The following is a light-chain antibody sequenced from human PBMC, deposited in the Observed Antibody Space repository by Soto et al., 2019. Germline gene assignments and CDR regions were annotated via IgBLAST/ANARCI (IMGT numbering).Light chain of an antibody. V-gene: IGKV3-11*01. CDR3: QQRSNWPTIT. CDR2: DAS. CDR1: QSVSKH. J-gene: IGKJ4*01. Sequence: EIVLTQSPATLSLSPGERATLSCRASQSVSKHLAWYQQKPRQAPSLLIHDASNRATGIPARFSGSGAGTAFTLTISSLEHEDFGVYYCQQRSNWPTITFGGGTKVEIK.